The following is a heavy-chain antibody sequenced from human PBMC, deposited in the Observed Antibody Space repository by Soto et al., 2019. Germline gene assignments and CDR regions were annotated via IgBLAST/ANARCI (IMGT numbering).Heavy chain of an antibody. D-gene: IGHD2-8*01. CDR2: ISYDGSNK. Sequence: GGSLRLSCAASGFTFSSYAMHWVRQAPGKGLEWVAVISYDGSNKYYADSVKGRFTISRDNSKNTLYLQMNSLRAEDTAVYYCAREIPYCTNGVCYLAAYYYYGMDVWGQGTTVTVSS. J-gene: IGHJ6*02. V-gene: IGHV3-30-3*01. CDR3: AREIPYCTNGVCYLAAYYYYGMDV. CDR1: GFTFSSYA.